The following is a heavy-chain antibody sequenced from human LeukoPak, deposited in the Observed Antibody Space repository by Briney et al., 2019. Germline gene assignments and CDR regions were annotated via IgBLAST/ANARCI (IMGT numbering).Heavy chain of an antibody. CDR3: ARSDYYDYRQIDF. V-gene: IGHV4-39*01. J-gene: IGHJ4*02. CDR1: GDSISTSNYY. D-gene: IGHD3-22*01. Sequence: SETLSLTSTVSGDSISTSNYYWGWIRQSPGKGLEWLGSIYYNGIAHYNPSLKRRVTIYVDTSRNQFSLHVFSVTAADTAVFYCARSDYYDYRQIDFWGQGTLVTVSS. CDR2: IYYNGIA.